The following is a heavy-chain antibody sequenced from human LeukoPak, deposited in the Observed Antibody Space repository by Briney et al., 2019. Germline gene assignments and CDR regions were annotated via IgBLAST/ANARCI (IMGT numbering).Heavy chain of an antibody. J-gene: IGHJ3*02. V-gene: IGHV4-38-2*01. Sequence: SETLSLTCAVSGYSISSGYYWGWIRQPPGKGLEWIGSIYHSGSTYYNPSPKSRVTISVDTSKNQFSLKLSSVTAADTAVYYCASGGIVVAISRDAFDIWGQGTMVTVSS. CDR1: GYSISSGYY. CDR3: ASGGIVVAISRDAFDI. CDR2: IYHSGST. D-gene: IGHD2-21*01.